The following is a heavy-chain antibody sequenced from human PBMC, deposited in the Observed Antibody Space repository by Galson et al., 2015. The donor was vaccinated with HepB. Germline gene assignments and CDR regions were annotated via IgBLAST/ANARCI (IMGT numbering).Heavy chain of an antibody. CDR3: ARDGDDFWRNYYFDY. CDR2: ISSSSSTI. V-gene: IGHV3-48*02. CDR1: GFPFSSYS. J-gene: IGHJ4*02. Sequence: SLRLSCAASGFPFSSYSMNWVRQAPGKGLEWVSYISSSSSTIYYADSVKGRFTISRDNAKNSLYLQMSSLRDEDTAVYYCARDGDDFWRNYYFDYWGQGTLVTVSS. D-gene: IGHD3-3*01.